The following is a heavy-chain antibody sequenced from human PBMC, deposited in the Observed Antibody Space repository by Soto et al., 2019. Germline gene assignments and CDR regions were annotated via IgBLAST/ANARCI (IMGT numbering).Heavy chain of an antibody. CDR1: GFTFSNAW. D-gene: IGHD3-22*01. J-gene: IGHJ4*02. Sequence: PGGSLRLSCAASGFTFSNAWMSWVRQAPGKGLEWVGRIKGEADGGTTDYAAPVKGRITTSRDHSKDTLYLQMNSLKTEDTAVYYCTTGLSNGYYNFDYWGQGT. CDR2: IKGEADGGTT. CDR3: TTGLSNGYYNFDY. V-gene: IGHV3-15*01.